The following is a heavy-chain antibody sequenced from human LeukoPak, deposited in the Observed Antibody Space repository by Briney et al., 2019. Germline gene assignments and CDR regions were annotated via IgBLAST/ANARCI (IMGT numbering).Heavy chain of an antibody. Sequence: ASVKVSCKASGYAFTRHYMHWVRQAPGQGLEWMGWINPKSGGTNYAQKFQDRVTMTRDTSISTAYMELTRLRSDDSAVYYCSRSIVGATPIDYWGQGTLVTVSS. D-gene: IGHD1-26*01. J-gene: IGHJ4*02. CDR2: INPKSGGT. CDR3: SRSIVGATPIDY. V-gene: IGHV1-2*02. CDR1: GYAFTRHY.